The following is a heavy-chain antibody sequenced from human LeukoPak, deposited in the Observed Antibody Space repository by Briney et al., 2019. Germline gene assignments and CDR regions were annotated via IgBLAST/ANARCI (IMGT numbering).Heavy chain of an antibody. CDR1: GGTFSSYA. J-gene: IGHJ5*02. D-gene: IGHD3-22*01. CDR2: IIPIFGTA. Sequence: GASVKVSCKASGGTFSSYAISWVRQAPGQGLEWMGGIIPIFGTANYAQKFQGRVTITADESTSTAYMELSSLRSEDTAVYYCARGNYYDSNNWFDPWGQGTLVTVSS. V-gene: IGHV1-69*13. CDR3: ARGNYYDSNNWFDP.